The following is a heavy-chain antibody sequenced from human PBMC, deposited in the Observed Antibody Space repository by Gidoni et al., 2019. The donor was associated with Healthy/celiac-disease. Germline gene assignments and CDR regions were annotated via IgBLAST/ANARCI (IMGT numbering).Heavy chain of an antibody. Sequence: QLQLQESGPGLVKPSETLSLTCTVSGGSISSSRYYWGWIRQPPGKGLEWIGSIYYSGSTYYNPSLKSRVTISVDTSKNQFSLKLSSVTAADTAVYYCASHLAAAAFIAAAGTDAFDIWGQGTMVTVSS. V-gene: IGHV4-39*01. CDR1: GGSISSSRYY. CDR3: ASHLAAAAFIAAAGTDAFDI. D-gene: IGHD6-13*01. CDR2: IYYSGST. J-gene: IGHJ3*02.